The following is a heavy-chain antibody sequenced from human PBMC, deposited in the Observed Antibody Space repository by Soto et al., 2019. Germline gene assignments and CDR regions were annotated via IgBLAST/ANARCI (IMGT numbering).Heavy chain of an antibody. Sequence: QVQLVQSGAEVKKPGSSVKVSCKASGDTFSSYAFSWVRQAPGQGLEWMGGIIPVLGTANYAQKFEGRVTISADESTSTAYMELSSLRSEDTAVYYCASRGGQYFRDDLWHGGVWGQGTTVTVSS. CDR3: ASRGGQYFRDDLWHGGV. D-gene: IGHD3-3*01. V-gene: IGHV1-69*01. CDR2: IIPVLGTA. CDR1: GDTFSSYA. J-gene: IGHJ6*02.